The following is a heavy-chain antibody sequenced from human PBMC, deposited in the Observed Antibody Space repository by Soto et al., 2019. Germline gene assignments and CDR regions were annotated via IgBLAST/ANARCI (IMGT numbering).Heavy chain of an antibody. CDR1: VYRLTGNY. CDR3: ARDPYFAY. CDR2: INPNTGGT. J-gene: IGHJ4*02. Sequence: GASLKVACKASVYRLTGNYREWVRQAPGQGLEWMGWINPNTGGTKYAQKFQGRVTMTRDTSISTAYMELSSLTSDDTAVDYCARDPYFAYLRLGTLVTVSS. V-gene: IGHV1-2*02.